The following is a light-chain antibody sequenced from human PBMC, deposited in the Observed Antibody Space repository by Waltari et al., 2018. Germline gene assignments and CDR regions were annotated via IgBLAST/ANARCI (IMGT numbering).Light chain of an antibody. V-gene: IGKV3-20*01. CDR3: QKYGGSPYT. Sequence: VMLTPSPATLSLSPGERATLSCRASQSVSTYLAWYQQKPGQAPRLLIYGASSRATGIPDRFSGSGSGTEFTLTISSLEPEDFAAYYCQKYGGSPYTFGQGTKVDLK. CDR2: GAS. CDR1: QSVSTY. J-gene: IGKJ2*01.